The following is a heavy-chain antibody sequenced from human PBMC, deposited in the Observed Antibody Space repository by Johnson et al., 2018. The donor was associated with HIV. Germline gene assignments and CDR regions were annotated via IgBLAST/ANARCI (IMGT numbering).Heavy chain of an antibody. J-gene: IGHJ3*02. CDR1: GFTFSSYA. D-gene: IGHD6-13*01. CDR3: ARSEEWRGEGVYQI. CDR2: ISGSGGRT. Sequence: VQLVESGGGLVQPGGSLRLSCAASGFTFSSYAMSWVRQAPGTGLAWVSAISGSGGRTYYADSVKGRFTTSRDNSKNTLYLQMNSLRAEDTAVYYCARSEEWRGEGVYQIWGQGTMVTVSS. V-gene: IGHV3-23*04.